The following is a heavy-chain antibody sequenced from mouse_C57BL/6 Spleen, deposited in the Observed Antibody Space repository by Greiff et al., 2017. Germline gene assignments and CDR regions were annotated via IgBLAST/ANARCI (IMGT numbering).Heavy chain of an antibody. J-gene: IGHJ2*01. CDR2: INPSNGGT. D-gene: IGHD1-1*01. V-gene: IGHV1-53*01. Sequence: QVQLKQPGTELVKPGASVKLSCKASGYTFTSYWMHWVKQRPGQGLEWIGNINPSNGGTNYNEKFKSKATLTVDKSSSTAYMQLSSLTSEDSAVYYCARFGGHYYGSSFDYWGQGTTLTVSS. CDR3: ARFGGHYYGSSFDY. CDR1: GYTFTSYW.